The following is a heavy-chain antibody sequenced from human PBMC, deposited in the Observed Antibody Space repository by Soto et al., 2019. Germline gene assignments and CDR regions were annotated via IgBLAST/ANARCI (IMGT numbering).Heavy chain of an antibody. CDR1: GFTFSSYA. V-gene: IGHV3-30-3*01. D-gene: IGHD6-19*01. CDR2: ISYDGSNK. CDR3: ARGGGSGWYYGMDV. J-gene: IGHJ6*02. Sequence: GGSLRLSCAASGFTFSSYAMHWVRQAPGKGLEWVAVISYDGSNKYYADSVKGRFTISRDNSKNTLYLQMNSLRAEDTAVYYCARGGGSGWYYGMDVWGQGTTVTVSS.